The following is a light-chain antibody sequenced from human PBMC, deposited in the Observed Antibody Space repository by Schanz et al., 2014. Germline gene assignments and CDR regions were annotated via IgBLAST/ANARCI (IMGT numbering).Light chain of an antibody. CDR3: SSYTSSTTWV. J-gene: IGLJ3*02. Sequence: QSALTQPASVSGSPGQSITISCTGSSSDVGGYNYVSWYQQHPGKAPKFIIYDVNNRPSGVSNRFSGSKSGNTASLTISGLQAEDEADYYCSSYTSSTTWVFGGGTKLTVL. CDR1: SSDVGGYNY. CDR2: DVN. V-gene: IGLV2-14*03.